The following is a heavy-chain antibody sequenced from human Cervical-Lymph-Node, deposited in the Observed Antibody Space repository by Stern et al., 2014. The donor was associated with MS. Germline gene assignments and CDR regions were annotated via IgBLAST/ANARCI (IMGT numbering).Heavy chain of an antibody. CDR2: IHYTGST. D-gene: IGHD6-25*01. CDR3: ARLAASTSGPFDF. V-gene: IGHV4-59*01. CDR1: GTSIISNY. Sequence: QVQLVQSGPGLVKPSETLSLTCSVSGTSIISNYWSWLRQSPGKGLAWLGNIHYTGSTNYNPSLMSRVSMSVDTSKNQFSVKLTSVTAADTAVYYCARLAASTSGPFDFWGQGTLVTVSS. J-gene: IGHJ4*02.